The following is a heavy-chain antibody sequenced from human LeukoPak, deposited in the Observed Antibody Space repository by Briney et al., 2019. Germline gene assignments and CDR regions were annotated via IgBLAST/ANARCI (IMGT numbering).Heavy chain of an antibody. D-gene: IGHD2-21*02. CDR1: GFTFIGYG. V-gene: IGHV3-30*18. CDR3: AKPRGGDSWAFDF. J-gene: IGHJ3*01. CDR2: ISDDGRTQ. Sequence: GRSLRLSCEASGFTFIGYGMHWVRQAPGKGLEWVAGISDDGRTQYYTDSVKGRFTISRDNSKNTLYLQMNSLRPEDTAVYYCAKPRGGDSWAFDFWGQGTMVTVSS.